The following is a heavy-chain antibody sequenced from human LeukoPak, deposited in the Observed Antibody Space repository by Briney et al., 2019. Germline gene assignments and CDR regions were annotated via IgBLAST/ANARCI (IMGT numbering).Heavy chain of an antibody. D-gene: IGHD3-9*01. Sequence: GGSLRLSCAASGFTFSSYWMSWVREAPGKGLEWVVNIKQDGSEKYYVDSVKGRFTISRDNAKNSLYLQMNSLRAEDTAVYYCARDNVLRYYRQDYWGQGTLVTVSS. J-gene: IGHJ4*02. CDR2: IKQDGSEK. V-gene: IGHV3-7*01. CDR3: ARDNVLRYYRQDY. CDR1: GFTFSSYW.